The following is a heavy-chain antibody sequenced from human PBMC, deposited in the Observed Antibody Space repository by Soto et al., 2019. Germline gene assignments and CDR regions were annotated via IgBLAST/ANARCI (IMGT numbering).Heavy chain of an antibody. V-gene: IGHV4-59*01. Sequence: QVQLRESGPGLLKPSETLSLTCTVSGGSISTYFWSWIRQLPGKGPEWLGYINYSGHTNYNPSRKNRATMSIDTTKKEFSLKLRSVTAPATALYYCARVGDGIKVPGRIQYFDHWGQGTLGTVSS. CDR1: GGSISTYF. CDR2: INYSGHT. J-gene: IGHJ4*02. D-gene: IGHD3-10*01. CDR3: ARVGDGIKVPGRIQYFDH.